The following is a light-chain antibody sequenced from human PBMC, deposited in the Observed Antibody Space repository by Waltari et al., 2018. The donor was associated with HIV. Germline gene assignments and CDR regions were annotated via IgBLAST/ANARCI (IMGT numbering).Light chain of an antibody. CDR2: EVT. J-gene: IGLJ2*01. V-gene: IGLV2-8*01. Sequence: QSALTQPPSASGSPGQSVTLPCTGTNSDIGTYDYVSWYQQHPGKAPKLVISEVTKRPSGVSDRFSGSKSGNTAFLTVSVLQAEDEADYYCSSFANRDGFYVLFGGGTRLTVL. CDR3: SSFANRDGFYVL. CDR1: NSDIGTYDY.